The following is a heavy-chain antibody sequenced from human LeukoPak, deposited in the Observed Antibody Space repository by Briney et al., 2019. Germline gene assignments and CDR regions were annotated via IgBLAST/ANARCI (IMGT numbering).Heavy chain of an antibody. D-gene: IGHD4-17*01. J-gene: IGHJ1*01. CDR2: INPSGGST. CDR1: GYTFTSYY. Sequence: ASVKVSCKASGYTFTSYYMHWVRQAPGQGLEWMGIINPSGGSTSYAQKFQGRVTMTRDMSTSTVYMELSSLRSEDTAVYYCAREVYGDYRTGYFQFWGQGTLVTVSS. V-gene: IGHV1-46*01. CDR3: AREVYGDYRTGYFQF.